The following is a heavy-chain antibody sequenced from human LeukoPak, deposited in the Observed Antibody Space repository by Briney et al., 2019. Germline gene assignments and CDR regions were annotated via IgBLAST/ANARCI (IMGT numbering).Heavy chain of an antibody. CDR1: GGSFSGYY. CDR3: ARVLVYDFWSGFDAFDI. CDR2: INHSGST. D-gene: IGHD3-3*01. V-gene: IGHV4-34*01. Sequence: SETLSLTCAVYGGSFSGYYWSWIRQPPGKGLEWVGEINHSGSTNYNPSLKSRVTISVDTSKNQFSLKLSSVTAADTAVYYCARVLVYDFWSGFDAFDIWGQGTMVTVSS. J-gene: IGHJ3*02.